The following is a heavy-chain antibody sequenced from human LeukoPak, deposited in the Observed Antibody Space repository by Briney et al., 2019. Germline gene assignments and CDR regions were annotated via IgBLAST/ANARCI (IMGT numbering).Heavy chain of an antibody. CDR2: INWNGGST. V-gene: IGHV3-20*04. Sequence: GGSLRLSCAASGFTFDDYGMSWVRQAPGKGLEWVSGINWNGGSTGYADSVKGRFTISRDNAKNSLYLQMNSLRAEDMALYYCAKGDGSDYYYYMDVWGKGTTVTVSS. CDR3: AKGDGSDYYYYMDV. CDR1: GFTFDDYG. J-gene: IGHJ6*03. D-gene: IGHD3-10*01.